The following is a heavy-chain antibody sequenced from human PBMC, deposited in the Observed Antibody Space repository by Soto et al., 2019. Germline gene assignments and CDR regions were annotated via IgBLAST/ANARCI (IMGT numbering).Heavy chain of an antibody. V-gene: IGHV3-23*01. D-gene: IGHD2-21*01. Sequence: PGGSLRLSCAASGFTLSSYGMSWVRQAPGKGLEWVSLIDSGGGGTYYADSEKGRFTISRDNSKNTMYLEMNSLKAEDTAENNCAKRDPLFGYGMDVXGQGTTVTVSS. CDR1: GFTLSSYG. CDR3: AKRDPLFGYGMDV. CDR2: IDSGGGGT. J-gene: IGHJ6*02.